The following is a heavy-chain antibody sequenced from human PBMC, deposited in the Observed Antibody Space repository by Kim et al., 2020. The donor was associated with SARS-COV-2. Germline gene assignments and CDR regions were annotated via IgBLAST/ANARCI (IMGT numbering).Heavy chain of an antibody. J-gene: IGHJ4*02. CDR3: ARGLAVAGTLNKYYFDY. D-gene: IGHD6-19*01. V-gene: IGHV3-21*01. CDR1: GFTFSSYS. Sequence: GGSLRLSCAASGFTFSSYSMNWVRQAPGKGLEWVSSISSSSSYIYYADSVKGRFTISRDNAKNSLYLQMNSLRAEDTAVYYCARGLAVAGTLNKYYFDYWGQGTLVTVSS. CDR2: ISSSSSYI.